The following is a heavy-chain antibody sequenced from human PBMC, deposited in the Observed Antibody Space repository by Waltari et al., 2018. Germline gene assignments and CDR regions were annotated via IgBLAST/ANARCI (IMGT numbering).Heavy chain of an antibody. CDR1: GGSTSSSSYY. CDR2: IYYSGST. J-gene: IGHJ4*02. D-gene: IGHD6-19*01. Sequence: QLQLQESGPGLVKPSETLSLTCTVSGGSTSSSSYYWGWIRQPPGKGLEWIGSIYYSGSTYYNPSLKSRVTISVDTSKNQFSLKLSSVTAADTAVYYCARHGSGWYYFDYWGQGTLVTVSS. CDR3: ARHGSGWYYFDY. V-gene: IGHV4-39*01.